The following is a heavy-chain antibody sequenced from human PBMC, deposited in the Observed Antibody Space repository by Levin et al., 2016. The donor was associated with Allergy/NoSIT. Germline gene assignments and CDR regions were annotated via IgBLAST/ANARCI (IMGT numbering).Heavy chain of an antibody. CDR2: FDPEDGET. V-gene: IGHV1-24*01. CDR3: ATGGNPRTDFDY. D-gene: IGHD4-23*01. J-gene: IGHJ4*02. CDR1: GYTLTELS. Sequence: ASVKVSCKVSGYTLTELSMHWVRQAPGKGLEWMGGFDPEDGETIYAQKFQGRVTMTEDTSTDTAYMELSSLRSEDTAVYYCATGGNPRTDFDYWGQGTLVTVSS.